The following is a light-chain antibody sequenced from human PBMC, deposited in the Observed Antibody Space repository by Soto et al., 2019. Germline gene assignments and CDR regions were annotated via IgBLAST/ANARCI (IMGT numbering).Light chain of an antibody. Sequence: IIMTQSPANLSVSPGERVTLSCRASQSISTNLAWYQQKPGQAPRLLIYGASTRDTHIPDRFSGTGSETEFTLSVRSLQSEDFAVYYCQQYYDWPLVTFGGGTRVDI. J-gene: IGKJ4*01. V-gene: IGKV3-15*01. CDR1: QSISTN. CDR2: GAS. CDR3: QQYYDWPLVT.